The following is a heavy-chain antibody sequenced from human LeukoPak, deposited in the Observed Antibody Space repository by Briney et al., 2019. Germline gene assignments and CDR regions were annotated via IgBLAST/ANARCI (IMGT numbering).Heavy chain of an antibody. Sequence: GGSLRLSCAASGFTFSSYGMHWVRQAPGKGLEWVAFIRYDGSNEYYADSVKGRFTISRDDSKNTLYLQMNSLRVEDTAVYCCAKVYIAARPHWFDPWGQGTLVTVSS. J-gene: IGHJ5*02. CDR1: GFTFSSYG. D-gene: IGHD6-6*01. V-gene: IGHV3-30*02. CDR3: AKVYIAARPHWFDP. CDR2: IRYDGSNE.